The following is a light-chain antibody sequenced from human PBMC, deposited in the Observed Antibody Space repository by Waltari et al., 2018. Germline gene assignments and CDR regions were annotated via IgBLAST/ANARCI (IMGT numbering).Light chain of an antibody. V-gene: IGKV3-20*01. CDR2: GAS. CDR1: QSVSSSY. CDR3: QQYGSSPLSLT. Sequence: EIVLTQSPATLSLSPGERATLSCRASQSVSSSYLAWYQQKPGQAPRLLIYGASSRATGIPDRFSGSGSGTDFTLTISRLEPEDFAVYYCQQYGSSPLSLTFGGGTKVEIK. J-gene: IGKJ4*01.